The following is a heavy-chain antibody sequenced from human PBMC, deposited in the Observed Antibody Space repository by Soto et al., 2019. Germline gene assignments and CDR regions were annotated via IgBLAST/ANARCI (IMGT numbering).Heavy chain of an antibody. CDR2: ISHRGST. Sequence: QVHLQESGPRLVRPSGTLVLTCAVSGDSLSSDKWWTWVRQPPGKGLEWIGEISHRGSTNYSPSFKSRLSLSVDTTKPQFSLRLTSVTAADTAVYYCAAVPLTSGVVSGRFDPWGQGIKVTVSS. D-gene: IGHD3-3*01. CDR1: GDSLSSDKW. V-gene: IGHV4-4*02. J-gene: IGHJ5*02. CDR3: AAVPLTSGVVSGRFDP.